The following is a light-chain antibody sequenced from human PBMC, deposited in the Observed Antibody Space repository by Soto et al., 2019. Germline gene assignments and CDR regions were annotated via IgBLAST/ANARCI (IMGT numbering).Light chain of an antibody. CDR1: QSISSY. J-gene: IGKJ4*01. CDR2: AAS. CDR3: QQSYSTLLT. Sequence: DIHMTQSPSSLSAPLGDRVTITFRASQSISSYLNWYQQKPGKAPKLLIYAASSLQSGVPSRFSGSGSGTDFTLTISSLQPEDFATYYCQQSYSTLLTFGGGTKVDI. V-gene: IGKV1-39*01.